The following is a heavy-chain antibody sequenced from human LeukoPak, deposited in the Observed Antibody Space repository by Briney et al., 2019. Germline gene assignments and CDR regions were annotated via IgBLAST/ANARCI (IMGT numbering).Heavy chain of an antibody. CDR3: ANLPL. Sequence: GGSLTLSCATSGFTFSNYGMHWVRQAPGKGLEWVAVISYDGSNKYYTDSVKGRFTISRDNSKNTLYLQMNSLRPEDAAVYYCANLPLWGQGTLVADSS. CDR2: ISYDGSNK. V-gene: IGHV3-30*18. J-gene: IGHJ1*01. CDR1: GFTFSNYG.